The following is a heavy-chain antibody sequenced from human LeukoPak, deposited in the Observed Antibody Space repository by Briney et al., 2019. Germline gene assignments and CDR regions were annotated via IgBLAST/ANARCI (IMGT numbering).Heavy chain of an antibody. CDR3: ARVAPKYRKHNWFDP. CDR1: GGSISSSSYY. CDR2: IYYSGST. J-gene: IGHJ5*02. D-gene: IGHD5-18*01. V-gene: IGHV4-39*01. Sequence: SETLSLTCTVSGGSISSSSYYWGWIRQPPGKGLEWIGSIYYSGSTYYNPSLKSRVTISVDTSKNQFSLKLSSVTAADTAVYYCARVAPKYRKHNWFDPWGQGTLVTVSS.